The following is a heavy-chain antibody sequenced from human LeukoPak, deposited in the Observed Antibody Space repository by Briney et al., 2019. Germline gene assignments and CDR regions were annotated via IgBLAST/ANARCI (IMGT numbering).Heavy chain of an antibody. V-gene: IGHV4-61*02. Sequence: PSETLSLTCTVSGGSVRRGNYWTWIRLPAGSGLEWIGRIYTSGTTDYNPSLRTRVTISVDASRNQFSLNLSSVTAADTAVYYCARWSGSVTARNYYYYMDVWGEGTTVTVSS. CDR2: IYTSGTT. J-gene: IGHJ6*03. CDR1: GGSVRRGNY. CDR3: ARWSGSVTARNYYYYMDV. D-gene: IGHD6-6*01.